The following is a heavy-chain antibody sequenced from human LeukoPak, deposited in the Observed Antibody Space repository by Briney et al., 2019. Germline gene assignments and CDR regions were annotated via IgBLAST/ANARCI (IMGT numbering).Heavy chain of an antibody. V-gene: IGHV3-11*04. D-gene: IGHD3-3*01. CDR2: ISNDSVDK. CDR3: ARRDWVSGAVWAFDI. J-gene: IGHJ3*02. CDR1: GFTFSDYY. Sequence: GGSLRLSCVGSGFTFSDYYMSWIRQVPGKGLEWVSYISNDSVDKYYVDSVRGRFTISRDNAKKSMYLQMSGLRVEDTAVYYCARRDWVSGAVWAFDIWGQGTSVPVSS.